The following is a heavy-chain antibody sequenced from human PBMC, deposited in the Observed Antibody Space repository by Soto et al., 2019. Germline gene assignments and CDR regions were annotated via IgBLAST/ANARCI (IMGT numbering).Heavy chain of an antibody. CDR1: GCSIRTSSYN. Sequence: PSETLFLTCIVSGCSIRTSSYNGCWIRQPPGQVLEWIGSIYYSGSTYYNPSLKSRVTISVDTSKNQFSLKLSSVTAADTAVYYCARLNGYCVSTKCHGYYGMGVWGQGTTVT. J-gene: IGHJ6*02. CDR3: ARLNGYCVSTKCHGYYGMGV. CDR2: IYYSGST. D-gene: IGHD2-2*03. V-gene: IGHV4-39*01.